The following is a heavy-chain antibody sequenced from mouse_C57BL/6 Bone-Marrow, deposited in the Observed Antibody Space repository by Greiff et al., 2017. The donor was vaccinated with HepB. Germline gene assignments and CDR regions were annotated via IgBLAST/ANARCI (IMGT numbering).Heavy chain of an antibody. CDR2: ISSGSSTI. CDR1: GFTFSDYG. Sequence: EVKLMESGGGLVKPGGSLKLSCAASGFTFSDYGMHWVRQAPEKGLEWVAYISSGSSTIYYADTVKGRFTISRDNAKNTLFLQMTSLRSEDTAMYYWARGGTTVVGDYWGQGTTLTVSS. D-gene: IGHD1-1*01. CDR3: ARGGTTVVGDY. V-gene: IGHV5-17*01. J-gene: IGHJ2*01.